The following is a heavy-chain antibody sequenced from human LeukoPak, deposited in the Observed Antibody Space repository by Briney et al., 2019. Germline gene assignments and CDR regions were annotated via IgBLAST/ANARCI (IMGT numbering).Heavy chain of an antibody. CDR2: IYYSGST. Sequence: PSETLSLTCTVSGGSISSYYWSWIRQPPGKGLEWIGYIYYSGSTNYNPSLKSRVTISVDTSKNQFSLKLSSVTAADTAVYYCARGAGSYYKGAFDIWGQGTMVTVSS. V-gene: IGHV4-59*01. D-gene: IGHD3-10*01. CDR3: ARGAGSYYKGAFDI. CDR1: GGSISSYY. J-gene: IGHJ3*02.